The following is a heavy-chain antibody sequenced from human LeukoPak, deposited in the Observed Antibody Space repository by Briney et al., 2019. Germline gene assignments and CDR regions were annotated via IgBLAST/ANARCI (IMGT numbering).Heavy chain of an antibody. V-gene: IGHV4-38-2*02. D-gene: IGHD2-2*01. CDR3: ASLNGQYAQLFHFDY. CDR2: IYYSGST. Sequence: SETLSLTCTVSGYSINSGYYWVWIRQPPGKGLEWIGCIYYSGSTYYNPSLKSRVTISVDTSKNQFSLKLSSVTAADTAVYYCASLNGQYAQLFHFDYWGQGTLVTVSS. CDR1: GYSINSGYY. J-gene: IGHJ4*02.